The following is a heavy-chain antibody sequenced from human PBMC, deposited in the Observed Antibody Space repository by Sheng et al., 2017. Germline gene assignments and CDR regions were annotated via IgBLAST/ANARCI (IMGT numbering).Heavy chain of an antibody. CDR3: ARDWAIAPSYGPHMDV. Sequence: EVQLVESGGGLVQPWGSLRLSCAASGFTFSSYSMNWVRQAPGKGLEWVSYISSSSSTIYYADSVKGRFTISRDNAKNSLYLQMNSLRAEDTAVYYCARDWAIAPSYGPHMDVWGKGTTVTVSS. CDR2: ISSSSSTI. V-gene: IGHV3-48*01. D-gene: IGHD5-18*01. CDR1: GFTFSSYS. J-gene: IGHJ6*03.